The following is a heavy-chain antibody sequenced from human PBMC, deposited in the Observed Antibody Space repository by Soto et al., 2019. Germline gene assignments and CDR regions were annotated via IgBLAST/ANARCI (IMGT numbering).Heavy chain of an antibody. Sequence: EVQLVESGGGLVQLGGSLRLTCEASGFSFSAYWMHWLRQAPGEGLVWVARTDIDESQRTSADSVRGRFTISRDNAKNTLFLQMNSLRAEATAIYYSATESQPDGRRYFESWGQGSLVTVAS. CDR3: ATESQPDGRRYFES. D-gene: IGHD4-17*01. V-gene: IGHV3-74*01. CDR1: GFSFSAYW. CDR2: TDIDESQR. J-gene: IGHJ4*02.